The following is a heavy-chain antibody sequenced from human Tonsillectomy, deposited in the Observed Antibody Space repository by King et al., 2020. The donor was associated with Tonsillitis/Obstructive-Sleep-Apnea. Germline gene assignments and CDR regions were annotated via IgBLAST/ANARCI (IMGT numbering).Heavy chain of an antibody. CDR1: GFTFSSYE. CDR2: ISSSGSTI. CDR3: ARGHFVVVIAIHFDY. J-gene: IGHJ4*02. D-gene: IGHD2-21*01. Sequence: VQLVESGGGLVQPGGSLRLSCAASGFTFSSYEMNWVRQAPGKGLEWVSYISSSGSTIYYADSVKGRFTISRDNAKNSLYLQMNSLSAEDTAVYYCARGHFVVVIAIHFDYWGQGTLVSVSS. V-gene: IGHV3-48*03.